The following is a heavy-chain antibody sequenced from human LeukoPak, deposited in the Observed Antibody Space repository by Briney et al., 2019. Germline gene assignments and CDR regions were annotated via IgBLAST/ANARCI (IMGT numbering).Heavy chain of an antibody. Sequence: GASVRVSCMASGYTFTIYGISWVRQAPGQGLEWMGWISAYKGNTNYTQKLRGGVTITTDTYTNTAYMYQRTLRSHDTPVYFFARMVRGVIIPHDAFDIWGQGTMVTVSS. CDR2: ISAYKGNT. J-gene: IGHJ3*02. CDR1: GYTFTIYG. V-gene: IGHV1-18*01. CDR3: ARMVRGVIIPHDAFDI. D-gene: IGHD3-10*01.